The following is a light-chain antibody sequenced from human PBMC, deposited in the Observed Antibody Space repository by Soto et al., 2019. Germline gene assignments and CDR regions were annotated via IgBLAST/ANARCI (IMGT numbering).Light chain of an antibody. CDR2: RNN. V-gene: IGLV1-47*01. J-gene: IGLJ1*01. Sequence: QSVLTQPPSASGTPGQRVTISCSGSSSNIGSNYVYWYQQLPGTAPKLLIYRNNQRHSGVPARFSGSKSSTSASLAISGLGSEDGAYYYCAAWEDTLRGPSDVYETGTKVTVL. CDR1: SSNIGSNY. CDR3: AAWEDTLRGPSDV.